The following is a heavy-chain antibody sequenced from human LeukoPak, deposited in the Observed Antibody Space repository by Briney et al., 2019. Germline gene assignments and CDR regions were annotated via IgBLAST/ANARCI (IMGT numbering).Heavy chain of an antibody. Sequence: SGTLSLTCAVSGGSISSSNWWSWVRQPPGKGLEWIGEIYHSGSTNYNPSLKRRVTISVDTSKNQFSLKLSSVTAADTAVYYCARTGYSSGWYFVWGQGTTVTVSS. D-gene: IGHD6-19*01. CDR1: GGSISSSNW. CDR2: IYHSGST. J-gene: IGHJ6*02. V-gene: IGHV4-4*02. CDR3: ARTGYSSGWYFV.